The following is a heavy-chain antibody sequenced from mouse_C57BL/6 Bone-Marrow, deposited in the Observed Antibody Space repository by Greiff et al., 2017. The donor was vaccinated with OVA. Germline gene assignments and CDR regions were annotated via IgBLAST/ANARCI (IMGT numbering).Heavy chain of an antibody. CDR1: GYTFTSYW. CDR2: IYPGSGST. V-gene: IGHV1-55*01. CDR3: EGTVNFLDY. Sequence: QVQLQQSGAELVKPGASVKMSCKASGYTFTSYWITWVKQRPGQGLEWIGDIYPGSGSTNYNEKFKSKATLTVDTSSSTAYMQLSSLTSEDSAVYYCEGTVNFLDYLSQVTTLTVSS. J-gene: IGHJ2*01. D-gene: IGHD1-1*01.